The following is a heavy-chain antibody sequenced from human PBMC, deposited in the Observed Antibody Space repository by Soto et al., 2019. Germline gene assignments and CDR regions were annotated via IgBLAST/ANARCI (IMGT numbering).Heavy chain of an antibody. Sequence: SETLSLTCTVSGGSISSYYWSWIRQPPGKGLEWIGYIYYSGSTNYNPSLKSRVTISVDTSKNQFSLKLSSVTAADTAVYYCARAAGEWLRENWFDPWGQGTLVTVSS. CDR2: IYYSGST. CDR1: GGSISSYY. D-gene: IGHD3-3*01. CDR3: ARAAGEWLRENWFDP. V-gene: IGHV4-59*01. J-gene: IGHJ5*02.